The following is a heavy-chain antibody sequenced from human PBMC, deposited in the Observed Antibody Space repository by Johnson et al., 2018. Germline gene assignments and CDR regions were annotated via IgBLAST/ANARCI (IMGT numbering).Heavy chain of an antibody. J-gene: IGHJ6*03. V-gene: IGHV4-59*01. Sequence: QVQLQESGPGLVKPSETLSLTCTVSGGSISGYYWSWIRQPPGKGLEWIGYIYNTGSASYNPSLKSRVTISVDTSKNQFSLKLTSVTAADTAFYYCARDGGHSYGLADYYYYYYIDVGGRGTTVTVSS. CDR3: ARDGGHSYGLADYYYYYYIDV. CDR2: IYNTGSA. D-gene: IGHD5-18*01. CDR1: GGSISGYY.